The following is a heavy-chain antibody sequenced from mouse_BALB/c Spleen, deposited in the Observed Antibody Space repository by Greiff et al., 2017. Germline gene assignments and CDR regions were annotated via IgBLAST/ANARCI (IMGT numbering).Heavy chain of an antibody. CDR1: GYSITSDYA. J-gene: IGHJ4*01. CDR3: ERGEARLYAMDY. Sequence: EVKLQESGPGLVKPSQSLSLTCTVTGYSITSDYAWNWIRQFPGNKLEWMGYISYSGSASYNPSLKSRISITRDTSKNQFFLQLNSVTTEDTATYYCERGEARLYAMDYWGQGTSVTVSS. V-gene: IGHV3-2*02. D-gene: IGHD3-2*02. CDR2: ISYSGSA.